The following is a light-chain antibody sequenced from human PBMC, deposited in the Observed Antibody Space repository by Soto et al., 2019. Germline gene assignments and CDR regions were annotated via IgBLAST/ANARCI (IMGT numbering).Light chain of an antibody. V-gene: IGKV3-15*01. Sequence: EIVMTQSPATLSVSQEERATLSFRASQSVSSNLAWYQQKPGQAPRLLIYGASTRATGIPARFSGSGSGREFTLTISSLQPDDFATYYWQQYSSYWTFAQGTKVDIK. CDR3: QQYSSYWT. CDR2: GAS. CDR1: QSVSSN. J-gene: IGKJ1*01.